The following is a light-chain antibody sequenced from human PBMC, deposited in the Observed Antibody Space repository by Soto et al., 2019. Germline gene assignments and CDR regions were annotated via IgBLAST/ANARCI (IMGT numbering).Light chain of an antibody. V-gene: IGLV2-8*01. Sequence: QAALTQPPSASGSPGQSVTISCTGTSSDVGGYNYVSWYQQHPGKAPKLMIYEVSKRPSGVPDRFSGSKSGNTASLTVSGLQDEDEDDYYCSSYAGSNNSVFGGGTKLTVL. J-gene: IGLJ2*01. CDR2: EVS. CDR1: SSDVGGYNY. CDR3: SSYAGSNNSV.